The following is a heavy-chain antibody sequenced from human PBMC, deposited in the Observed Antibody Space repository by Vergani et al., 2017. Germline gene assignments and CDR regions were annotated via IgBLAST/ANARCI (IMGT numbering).Heavy chain of an antibody. D-gene: IGHD5-18*01. J-gene: IGHJ2*01. Sequence: QLQLQESGSGLVKPSQTLSLTCAVSGGSISSGDYYWSWIRQPPGKGLEWIGYIYYSGSTYYNPSLKSRVTISVDTSKNQFSLKLSSVTAADTAVYYCARSGYSYGSHWYFDLWGRGTLVTVSS. V-gene: IGHV4-30-4*01. CDR1: GGSISSGDYY. CDR3: ARSGYSYGSHWYFDL. CDR2: IYYSGST.